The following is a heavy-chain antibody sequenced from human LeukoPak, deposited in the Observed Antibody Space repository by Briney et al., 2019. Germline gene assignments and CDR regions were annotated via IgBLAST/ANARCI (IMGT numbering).Heavy chain of an antibody. Sequence: GGPLRLSCAASTFFFSAYGMNWVRQAPGKGLEWVASISSNGGKKYYVNSVKGRFTISRDNSQNTLYLQMNSLRAEDTAMYYCAKGPNSGYDRLPSGYWGQGTLVTVSS. V-gene: IGHV3-30*18. CDR2: ISSNGGKK. D-gene: IGHD5-12*01. J-gene: IGHJ4*02. CDR1: TFFFSAYG. CDR3: AKGPNSGYDRLPSGY.